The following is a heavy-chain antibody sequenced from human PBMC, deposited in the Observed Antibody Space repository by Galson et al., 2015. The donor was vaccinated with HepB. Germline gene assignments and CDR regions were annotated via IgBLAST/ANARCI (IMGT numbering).Heavy chain of an antibody. CDR2: IGSSSDYM. V-gene: IGHV3-21*01. D-gene: IGHD2-2*01. CDR1: GFIFRGYG. J-gene: IGHJ6*02. CDR3: ARDLSSSYYGMDV. Sequence: SLRLSCAASGFIFRGYGMNWVRQAPGKGLEWVSSIGSSSDYMHYADSVKGRFTISRDNAKNSMCLQMNSLRAEDTAVYYCARDLSSSYYGMDVWGQGTTVTVSS.